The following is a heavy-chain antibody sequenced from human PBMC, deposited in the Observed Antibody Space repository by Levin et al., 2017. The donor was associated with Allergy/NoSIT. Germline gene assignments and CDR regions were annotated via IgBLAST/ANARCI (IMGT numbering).Heavy chain of an antibody. D-gene: IGHD1-26*01. CDR1: GFTFSSYA. V-gene: IGHV3-23*01. CDR2: TSASGSNT. CDR3: AECVGGATFPYAFHT. Sequence: GESLKISCAASGFTFSSYAMSWVRQAPGKGLEWVSGTSASGSNTYYADSVKGRFTISRDNSKNTVLYLQMNSLRVEDTAIYYCAECVGGATFPYAFHTWGRGTKVTVSS. J-gene: IGHJ3*02.